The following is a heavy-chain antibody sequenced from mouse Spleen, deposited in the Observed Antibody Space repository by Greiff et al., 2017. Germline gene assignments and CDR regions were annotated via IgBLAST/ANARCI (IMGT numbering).Heavy chain of an antibody. Sequence: QVQLKQPGAELVMPGASVKLSCKASGYTFTSYWMHWVKQRPGQGLEWIGEIDPSDSYTNYNQKFKGKATLTVDKSSSTAYMQLSSLTSEDSAVYYCARTGANWAFAYWGQGTLVTVSA. J-gene: IGHJ3*01. CDR2: IDPSDSYT. V-gene: IGHV1-69*01. D-gene: IGHD4-1*01. CDR1: GYTFTSYW. CDR3: ARTGANWAFAY.